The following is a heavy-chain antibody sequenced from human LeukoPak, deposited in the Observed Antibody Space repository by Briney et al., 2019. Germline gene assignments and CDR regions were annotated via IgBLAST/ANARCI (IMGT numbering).Heavy chain of an antibody. V-gene: IGHV3-48*03. Sequence: PGGSLRLSCAASGFTFSSYEMNWVRQAPGKGLEWISYISSSGSTIYYRDSVKGRFTISRDNAKNSLYLQMNSLRAEDTALYYCARGTTVVSFFDIWGQGTMVAVSS. CDR1: GFTFSSYE. CDR2: ISSSGSTI. CDR3: ARGTTVVSFFDI. D-gene: IGHD4-23*01. J-gene: IGHJ4*02.